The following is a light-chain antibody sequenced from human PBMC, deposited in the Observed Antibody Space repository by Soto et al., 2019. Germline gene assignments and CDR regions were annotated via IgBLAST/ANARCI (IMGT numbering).Light chain of an antibody. V-gene: IGKV3-15*01. Sequence: EIVMTQSPASLSVSPGERATLSCRASQSVSSNLAWYQQKPGQAPRLLIHGASARATGIPARFSGSGSGTEFTLTISSLQSADVAVYYCQQYNNWMWTFGQGTKVEFK. CDR3: QQYNNWMWT. CDR1: QSVSSN. CDR2: GAS. J-gene: IGKJ1*01.